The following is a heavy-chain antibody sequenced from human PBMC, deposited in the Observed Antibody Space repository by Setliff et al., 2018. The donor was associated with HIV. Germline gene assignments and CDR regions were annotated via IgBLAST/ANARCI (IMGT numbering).Heavy chain of an antibody. Sequence: PSETLSLTCAVYGGAFSGYYWSWIRQRPGKGLEWIGYIYYSGSTYYNPSLKSRVTISGDTSKNTFSLRLSSVTAADTAVYYCARYNYDLLTGYYPLDYWGQGTLVTVSS. CDR3: ARYNYDLLTGYYPLDY. CDR1: GGAFSGYY. D-gene: IGHD3-9*01. V-gene: IGHV4-34*01. CDR2: IYYSGST. J-gene: IGHJ4*02.